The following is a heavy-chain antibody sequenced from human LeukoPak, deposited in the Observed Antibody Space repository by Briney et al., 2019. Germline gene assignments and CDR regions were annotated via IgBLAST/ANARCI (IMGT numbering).Heavy chain of an antibody. Sequence: PGGSLRLSCGASGFTYGLTFGNYAMSWVRQAPGKGLEWVATIGGVGGDTYYADTVNGRFTISRDNSKNTLNLQMNSLRAEDTAVYFCAKDDIPANGHYDAFDVWGQGTKVTVSA. CDR3: AKDDIPANGHYDAFDV. V-gene: IGHV3-23*01. CDR1: GFTYGLTFGNYA. J-gene: IGHJ3*01. CDR2: IGGVGGDT.